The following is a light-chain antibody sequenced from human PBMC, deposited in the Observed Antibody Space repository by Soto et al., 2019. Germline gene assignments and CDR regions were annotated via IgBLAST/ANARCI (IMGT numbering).Light chain of an antibody. V-gene: IGLV2-14*01. J-gene: IGLJ2*01. Sequence: QSALTQPASVSGSPGQSITISCTGTSSDVGGYNYVSWYQQHPGKAPKLMIYEVSNRPSGVSNRFSGSKSGNTAYLTISGLQAEDEADYYCSSYTRSSTVVFGGGTKLTVL. CDR1: SSDVGGYNY. CDR3: SSYTRSSTVV. CDR2: EVS.